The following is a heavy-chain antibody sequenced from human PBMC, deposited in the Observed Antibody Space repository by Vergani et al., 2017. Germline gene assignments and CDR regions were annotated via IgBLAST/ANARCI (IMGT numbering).Heavy chain of an antibody. Sequence: QVQLVQSGAEVKKPGSSVKVSCEASGGTFSSYAISWVRQAPGQGLEWMGGIIPIFGTANYAQKFQGRVTITADESTSTAYMELSSLRSEDTAVYYCARGDGTGMIVPTDPRPGYYYYMDVWGKGTTVTVSS. CDR1: GGTFSSYA. D-gene: IGHD3-22*01. CDR2: IIPIFGTA. CDR3: ARGDGTGMIVPTDPRPGYYYYMDV. J-gene: IGHJ6*03. V-gene: IGHV1-69*01.